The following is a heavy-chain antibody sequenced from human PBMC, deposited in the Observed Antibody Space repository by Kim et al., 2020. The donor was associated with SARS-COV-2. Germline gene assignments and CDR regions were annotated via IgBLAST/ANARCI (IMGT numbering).Heavy chain of an antibody. J-gene: IGHJ4*02. D-gene: IGHD3-3*01. V-gene: IGHV4-59*01. CDR1: GGSISSYY. CDR2: IYYSGST. CDR3: ARGGGDAYKNWRTFDY. Sequence: SETLSLTCTVSGGSISSYYWSWIRPPPGKGLEWIGYIYYSGSTNYNPSLKSRVTISVDMSKNQFYLKLSSVTAADTAVYYCARGGGDAYKNWRTFDYWGQGTLVTVSS.